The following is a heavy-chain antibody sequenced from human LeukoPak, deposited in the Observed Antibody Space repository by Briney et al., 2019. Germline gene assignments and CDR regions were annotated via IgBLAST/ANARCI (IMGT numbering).Heavy chain of an antibody. Sequence: GGSLRLSCAASGFTFDDYAMHWVRQAPGKGLEWVSGISWNSGSIGYADSVKGRFTISRDNAKNSLYLQMNSLRAEDTALYYCARTVLLWFGEFYYFDYWGQGTLVTVSS. CDR2: ISWNSGSI. V-gene: IGHV3-9*01. J-gene: IGHJ4*02. CDR3: ARTVLLWFGEFYYFDY. CDR1: GFTFDDYA. D-gene: IGHD3-10*01.